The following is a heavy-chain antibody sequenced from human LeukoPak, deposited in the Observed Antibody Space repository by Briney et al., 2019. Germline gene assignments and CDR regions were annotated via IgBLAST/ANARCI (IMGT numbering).Heavy chain of an antibody. J-gene: IGHJ5*02. CDR1: GGSISSDY. CDR3: ARETTNWFDP. V-gene: IGHV4-59*01. CDR2: IYYRGST. Sequence: SETLSLTCTVSGGSISSDYWSWIRQPPGKGLEWIGYIYYRGSTNYNPSLKSRVTISIDTSKNQFSLKLSSVTAADTAVYYCARETTNWFDPWGQGTLVTVSS. D-gene: IGHD1-1*01.